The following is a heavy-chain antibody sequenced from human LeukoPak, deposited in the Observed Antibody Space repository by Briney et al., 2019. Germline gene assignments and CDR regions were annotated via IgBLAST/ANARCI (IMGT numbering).Heavy chain of an antibody. V-gene: IGHV1-2*06. CDR3: ARAAKVPAADYPTFDP. CDR2: INPNSGST. Sequence: ASVKVSCKASGYTFTGYYMHWVRQAPGQGLEWMGRINPNSGSTNYAQKFQGRVTMTRDTSISTAYMELSRLRSDDTAVYYCARAAKVPAADYPTFDPWGQGTLVTVYS. CDR1: GYTFTGYY. D-gene: IGHD2-2*01. J-gene: IGHJ5*02.